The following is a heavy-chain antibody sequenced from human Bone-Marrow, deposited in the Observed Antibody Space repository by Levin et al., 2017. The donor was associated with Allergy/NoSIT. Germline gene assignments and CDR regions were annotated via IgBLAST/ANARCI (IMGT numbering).Heavy chain of an antibody. CDR3: ATGIKATTPGVYNFSFYGMDV. CDR1: GFSFSNYG. D-gene: IGHD1-7*01. J-gene: IGHJ6*02. CDR2: ISYDGGKQ. V-gene: IGHV3-30*03. Sequence: PGGSLRLSCAASGFSFSNYGLHWVRQAPGKGLEWVAVISYDGGKQYYADSVKDRFTISRDNSKNTLYLQMSSLKPEDTAVYYCATGIKATTPGVYNFSFYGMDVWGQGTTVTVSS.